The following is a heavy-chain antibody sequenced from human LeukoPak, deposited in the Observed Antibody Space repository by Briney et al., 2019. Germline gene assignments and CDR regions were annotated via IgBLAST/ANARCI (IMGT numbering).Heavy chain of an antibody. D-gene: IGHD6-19*01. J-gene: IGHJ4*02. CDR2: IIPIFGTA. CDR1: GGTFSSYA. V-gene: IGHV1-69*05. Sequence: SVKVSCKASGGTFSSYAISWVRQAPGQGLEWMGGIIPIFGTANYAQKFQGRVTITTDESTSTAYMELSSLRSEDTAVYYCVPTAGYSSGWYNFDYWGQGTLVTISS. CDR3: VPTAGYSSGWYNFDY.